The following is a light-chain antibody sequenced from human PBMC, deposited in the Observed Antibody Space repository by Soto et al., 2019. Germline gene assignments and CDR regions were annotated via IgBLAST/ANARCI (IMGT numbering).Light chain of an antibody. CDR2: DVS. CDR3: SSYTSSFYV. V-gene: IGLV2-14*01. Sequence: HCVLTQPASVSGSSREVLPLSPPRNNIDVGGYNYVSWYQQHPGKAPKLMIYDVSNRPSGVSNRFSGSKSGNTASLTISGLQAEDEADYYCSSYTSSFYVFGTGTKVTVL. J-gene: IGLJ1*01. CDR1: NIDVGGYNY.